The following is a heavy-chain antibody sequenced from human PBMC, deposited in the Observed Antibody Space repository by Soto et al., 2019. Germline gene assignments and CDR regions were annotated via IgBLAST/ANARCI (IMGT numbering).Heavy chain of an antibody. J-gene: IGHJ6*02. D-gene: IGHD6-13*01. CDR3: ARTSAAGKYYYGMDV. V-gene: IGHV5-51*01. CDR2: IYPGDSDT. Sequence: PGESLKISCKGSGYSFSTYWIGWLRQMPGNGLEWMGIIYPGDSDTRYSPSFQGQVTISADKSISTAYLQWSSLKASDTAMYYCARTSAAGKYYYGMDVWGQGTTVTVSS. CDR1: GYSFSTYW.